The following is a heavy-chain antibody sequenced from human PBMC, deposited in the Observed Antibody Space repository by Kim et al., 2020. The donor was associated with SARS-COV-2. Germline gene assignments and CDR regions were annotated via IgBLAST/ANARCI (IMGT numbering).Heavy chain of an antibody. CDR3: ARDGGYGDSNWFDP. J-gene: IGHJ5*02. V-gene: IGHV3-66*01. Sequence: YVDSVKGRFTIPRDNSKNTLYLQMNSLRVEDTAVYYCARDGGYGDSNWFDPWGQGTLVTVSS. D-gene: IGHD4-17*01.